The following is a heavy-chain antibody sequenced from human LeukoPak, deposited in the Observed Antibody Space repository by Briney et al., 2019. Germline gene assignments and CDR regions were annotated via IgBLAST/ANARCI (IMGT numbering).Heavy chain of an antibody. D-gene: IGHD6-19*01. CDR2: VNQDGRET. Sequence: GGSLRLSCIASGFTSCGNWMSWVRQALGTGLEWVATVNQDGRETHYVDSVKGRFTISRDNTKNSLYLQMNSLRAEDTAVYYCARDYSGSSEKWGQGTLVTVSS. CDR1: GFTSCGNW. J-gene: IGHJ4*02. V-gene: IGHV3-7*01. CDR3: ARDYSGSSEK.